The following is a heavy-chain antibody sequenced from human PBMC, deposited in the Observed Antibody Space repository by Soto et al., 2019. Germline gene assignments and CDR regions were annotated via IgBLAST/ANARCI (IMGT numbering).Heavy chain of an antibody. CDR2: ISGSGGST. CDR3: AKGVRYFDWLIT. D-gene: IGHD3-9*01. J-gene: IGHJ4*02. CDR1: GFTFSSYA. Sequence: GGSLSLSCAASGFTFSSYAMSWVRQAPGKGLEWVSAISGSGGSTYYADSLKGRFTISRDNSKNTLYLQMNSLRAEDTAVYYCAKGVRYFDWLITWGQGTLVTVSS. V-gene: IGHV3-23*01.